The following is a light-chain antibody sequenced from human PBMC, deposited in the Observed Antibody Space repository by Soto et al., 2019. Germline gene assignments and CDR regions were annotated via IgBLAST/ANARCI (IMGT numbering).Light chain of an antibody. J-gene: IGKJ1*01. Sequence: DIQMTQSPSSLSASVGDRVTITSRASQSIRSYLNWYPQTXGKAPKXXIYAASSLQSGVPSRFSCSGAGTDCTRTISSLQAEDVATDYCQQSYSTTRTFGQGTQVDIK. CDR1: QSIRSY. CDR2: AAS. V-gene: IGKV1-39*01. CDR3: QQSYSTTRT.